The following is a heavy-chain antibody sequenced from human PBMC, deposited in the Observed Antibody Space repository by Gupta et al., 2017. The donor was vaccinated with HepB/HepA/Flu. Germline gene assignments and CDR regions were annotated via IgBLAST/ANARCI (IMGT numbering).Heavy chain of an antibody. CDR2: IWYDGSNK. Sequence: QVQLVESGGGVVQPGRSLRLSCAASGFTFSTYGMHWVRQAPGKGLEWVAVIWYDGSNKFYADSVKGRFTISRDNSKNTLSLQMNSRRAEDTAVYYCATNRYSSGFHAIDYWGQGTLVTVSS. CDR3: ATNRYSSGFHAIDY. J-gene: IGHJ4*02. V-gene: IGHV3-33*03. CDR1: GFTFSTYG. D-gene: IGHD6-19*01.